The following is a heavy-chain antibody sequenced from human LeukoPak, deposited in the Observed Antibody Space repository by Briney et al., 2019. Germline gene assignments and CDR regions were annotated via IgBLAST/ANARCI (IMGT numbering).Heavy chain of an antibody. V-gene: IGHV1-8*01. CDR1: GYTFTSYD. CDR2: MNPNSGNT. J-gene: IGHJ4*02. Sequence: ASVKVSCKASGYTFTSYDINWVRQATGQGLEWMGWMNPNSGNTGYAQKFQGRVTMTRNTSISTAYMELSSLRSEDTAVYYCASTNYDFWSGYWGGFDYCGQGTLVTVSS. CDR3: ASTNYDFWSGYWGGFDY. D-gene: IGHD3-3*01.